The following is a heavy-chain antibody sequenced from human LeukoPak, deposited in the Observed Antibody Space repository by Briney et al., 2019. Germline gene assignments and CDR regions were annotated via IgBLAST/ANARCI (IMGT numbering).Heavy chain of an antibody. CDR2: ITSSSSAI. V-gene: IGHV3-48*01. CDR3: ARGYAGYYYYMDV. D-gene: IGHD3-16*01. J-gene: IGHJ6*03. CDR1: GFTFSSYA. Sequence: GGSLRLSCEVSGFTFSSYAMNWVRQAPGKGLEWISYITSSSSAIYYADSVRGRFTVSRDHATNSLFLQMNSLRAEDTAVYYCARGYAGYYYYMDVWGKGTTVTVSS.